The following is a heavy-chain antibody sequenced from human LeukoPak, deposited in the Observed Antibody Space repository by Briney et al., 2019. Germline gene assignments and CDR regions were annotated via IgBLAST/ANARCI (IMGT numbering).Heavy chain of an antibody. CDR2: IYYSGST. D-gene: IGHD3-9*01. J-gene: IGHJ3*02. CDR3: ARSHVTKRSYYDILTGYHKGAFDI. CDR1: GGSISSYY. Sequence: SETLSLTCTVSGGSISSYYWSWIRQPPGKGLEWIGYIYYSGSTNYNPSLKSRVTISVDTSKNQFSLKLSSVTAADTAVYYCARSHVTKRSYYDILTGYHKGAFDIWGQGTMVTVSS. V-gene: IGHV4-59*01.